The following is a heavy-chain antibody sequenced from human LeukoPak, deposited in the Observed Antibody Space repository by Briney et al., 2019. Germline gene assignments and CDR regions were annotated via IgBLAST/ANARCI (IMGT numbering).Heavy chain of an antibody. V-gene: IGHV7-4-1*02. J-gene: IGHJ4*02. D-gene: IGHD6-19*01. CDR1: GYTFTSHV. Sequence: GASVKVSCKASGYTFTSHVINWVRQAPGQGLEWMGWINTNTGNPTYAQGFTGRFVFSLDTSVSTAYLQISSLKAEDTVVYYCARAAVADAPYFDYWGQGTLVTVSS. CDR2: INTNTGNP. CDR3: ARAAVADAPYFDY.